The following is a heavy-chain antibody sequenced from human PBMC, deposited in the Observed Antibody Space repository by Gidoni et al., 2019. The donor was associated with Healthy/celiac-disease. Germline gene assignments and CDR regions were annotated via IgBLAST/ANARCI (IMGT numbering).Heavy chain of an antibody. CDR1: GFTFRSYA. CDR3: AKMAYYYDSSGYYPLYYFDY. CDR2: ISGSGGST. V-gene: IGHV3-23*01. Sequence: EVQLLESGGGLVQPGGSLRLSCAASGFTFRSYAMSWVRQAQGQGLELVSAISGSGGSTYYADSVKGRFTISRDNSKNTLYLQMNSLRAEDTAVYYCAKMAYYYDSSGYYPLYYFDYWGQGTLVTVSS. J-gene: IGHJ4*02. D-gene: IGHD3-22*01.